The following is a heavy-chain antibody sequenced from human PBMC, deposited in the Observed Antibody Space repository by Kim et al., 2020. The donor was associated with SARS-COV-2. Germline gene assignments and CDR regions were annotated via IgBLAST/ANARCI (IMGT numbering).Heavy chain of an antibody. J-gene: IGHJ4*02. V-gene: IGHV5-10-1*01. CDR2: IDPSDSYT. D-gene: IGHD3-22*01. Sequence: GESLKISCKGSGYSFTSYWISWVRQMPGKGLEWMGRIDPSDSYTNYSPSFRGHVTTSADKSISTAYLQWSSLKASDTAMYYCARLSYYDSSGYYPEDYWGQGTLVTVSS. CDR3: ARLSYYDSSGYYPEDY. CDR1: GYSFTSYW.